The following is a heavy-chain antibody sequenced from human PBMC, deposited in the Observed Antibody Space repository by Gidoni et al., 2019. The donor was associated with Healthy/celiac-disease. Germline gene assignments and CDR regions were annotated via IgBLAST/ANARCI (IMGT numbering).Heavy chain of an antibody. D-gene: IGHD6-19*01. J-gene: IGHJ4*02. Sequence: EVQLVESGGGLVQPGGSLRLSCAASGFTFSIYWMSWVRQAPGKGLEWVANIKQDGREKYYVDSVKDRFTISRDNDKTSLYLQMNSLRAEDTAVYYCARDSSGLSPYDFDYWGQGTLVTVSS. CDR3: ARDSSGLSPYDFDY. V-gene: IGHV3-7*01. CDR2: IKQDGREK. CDR1: GFTFSIYW.